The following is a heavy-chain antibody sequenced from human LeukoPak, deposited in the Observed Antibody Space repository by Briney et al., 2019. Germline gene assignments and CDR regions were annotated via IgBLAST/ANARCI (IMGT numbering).Heavy chain of an antibody. CDR3: ARDQCSGGSCYSNH. V-gene: IGHV3-30-3*01. CDR1: GFTFSSFV. J-gene: IGHJ5*02. CDR2: ISYDGNNK. Sequence: GGSLRLSCAASGFTFSSFVMHWVRQAPGKGLEWVAVISYDGNNKYYADSVKGRFTISRDNPKHTLYLQMNSLRTEDTAVYYCARDQCSGGSCYSNHWGQGTLVTVSS. D-gene: IGHD2-15*01.